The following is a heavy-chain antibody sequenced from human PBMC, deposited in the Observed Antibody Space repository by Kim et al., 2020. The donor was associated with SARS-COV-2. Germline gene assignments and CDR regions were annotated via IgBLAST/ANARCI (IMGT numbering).Heavy chain of an antibody. CDR3: ARPRPHWYFEL. V-gene: IGHV3-23*01. D-gene: IGHD6-6*01. J-gene: IGHJ2*01. CDR2: ISDSAGNS. CDR1: GFTFFNSD. Sequence: GGSLRLSCAASGFTFFNSDMSWVRQAPGKGLEWVSAISDSAGNSTYADSVKGRFSISRDNSNNILYLQMSSLRAADTAMYYCARPRPHWYFELWGRGTLVTVSS.